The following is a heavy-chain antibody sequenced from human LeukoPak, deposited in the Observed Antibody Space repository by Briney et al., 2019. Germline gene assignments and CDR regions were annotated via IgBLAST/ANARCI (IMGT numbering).Heavy chain of an antibody. V-gene: IGHV3-7*05. Sequence: GGSLRLSRAASGFTFSNYWMIWVRQAPGKGLEWVGNIKQDGSEKRYADSVRGRFSISRDNAQTSLYLQMNSLRAEDTAVYYCAKSVGGVMGYFDYWGQGTLVTVSS. J-gene: IGHJ4*02. CDR3: AKSVGGVMGYFDY. CDR1: GFTFSNYW. CDR2: IKQDGSEK. D-gene: IGHD3-16*01.